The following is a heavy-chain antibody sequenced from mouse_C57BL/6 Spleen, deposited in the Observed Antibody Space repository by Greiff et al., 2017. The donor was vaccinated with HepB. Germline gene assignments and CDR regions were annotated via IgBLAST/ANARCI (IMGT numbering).Heavy chain of an antibody. CDR2: IDPSDSYT. CDR3: ARRGSSSYLYFDY. V-gene: IGHV1-50*01. J-gene: IGHJ2*01. Sequence: QVQLQQPGAELVKPGASVKLSCKASGYTFTSYWMQWVKQRPGQGLEWIGEIDPSDSYTNYNQKFKGKATLTVDTSSSTAYMQLSSLTSEDSAVYYCARRGSSSYLYFDYWGQGTTLTVSS. D-gene: IGHD1-1*01. CDR1: GYTFTSYW.